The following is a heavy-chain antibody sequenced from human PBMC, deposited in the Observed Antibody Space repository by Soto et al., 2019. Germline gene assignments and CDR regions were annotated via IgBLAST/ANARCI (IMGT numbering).Heavy chain of an antibody. CDR3: ERGGIIGTPPDY. Sequence: GESLKISCQGSGYSFGAYWIGWVRQMPGKGLEWMGIIFPGDSDTRYRPSFQGQVTISVDRSINTAYLQWSSLKASDTAMYFCERGGIIGTPPDYWGQGTLVTVSS. D-gene: IGHD1-7*01. J-gene: IGHJ4*02. V-gene: IGHV5-51*01. CDR1: GYSFGAYW. CDR2: IFPGDSDT.